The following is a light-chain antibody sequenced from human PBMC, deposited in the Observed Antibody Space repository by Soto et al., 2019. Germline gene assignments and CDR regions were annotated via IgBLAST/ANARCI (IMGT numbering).Light chain of an antibody. V-gene: IGKV3-20*01. Sequence: EIVLTQSPVTLSLSPGERATLSCRASQSISSDSLAWYQQKPGQAPRLLIYAASIRATGIPDRFSGSGSGTDFSLTINRLECEDFAVYYCQQYGASLLTFGGGAKVEIK. CDR1: QSISSDS. J-gene: IGKJ4*01. CDR2: AAS. CDR3: QQYGASLLT.